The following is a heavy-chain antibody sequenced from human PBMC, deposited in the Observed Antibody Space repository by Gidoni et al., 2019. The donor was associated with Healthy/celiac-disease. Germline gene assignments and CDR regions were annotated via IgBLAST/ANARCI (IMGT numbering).Heavy chain of an antibody. CDR1: GFTFSSYA. CDR3: ARAPGPSLFDY. J-gene: IGHJ4*02. D-gene: IGHD2-2*01. CDR2: ISYDGSNK. V-gene: IGHV3-30-3*01. Sequence: QVQLVESGGGVVQPGRSLRLSCAASGFTFSSYAMHWVRQAPGKGLEWVAVISYDGSNKYYADSVKGRFTISRDNSKNTLYLQMNSLRAEDTAVYYCARAPGPSLFDYWGQGTLVTVSS.